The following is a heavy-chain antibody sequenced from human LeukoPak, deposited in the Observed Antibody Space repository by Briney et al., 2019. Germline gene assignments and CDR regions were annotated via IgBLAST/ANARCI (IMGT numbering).Heavy chain of an antibody. D-gene: IGHD6-19*01. CDR2: IYYSGST. CDR3: ARGSVAGRGSIYYYYYGMDV. V-gene: IGHV4-61*01. CDR1: GGSVSSSSYY. Sequence: SETLSLTCTVSGGSVSSSSYYWGWIRQPPGKGLEWIGYIYYSGSTTYNPSLKSRVTISVDTSKNQFSLKLSSVTAADTAVYYCARGSVAGRGSIYYYYYGMDVWGQGTTVTVSS. J-gene: IGHJ6*02.